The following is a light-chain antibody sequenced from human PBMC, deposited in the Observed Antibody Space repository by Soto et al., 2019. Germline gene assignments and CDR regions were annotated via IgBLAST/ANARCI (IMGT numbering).Light chain of an antibody. Sequence: AIQMTQSPSSLAGSVGDRLTITCRASQDIGNDLGWYQQKPGKAPKLLIYAASSLQSGVSSRFSGSGSGTEFTLTISSLQTEDFATYYCLQVFNFPRAFGQGTKVDI. CDR1: QDIGND. CDR2: AAS. J-gene: IGKJ1*01. V-gene: IGKV1-6*02. CDR3: LQVFNFPRA.